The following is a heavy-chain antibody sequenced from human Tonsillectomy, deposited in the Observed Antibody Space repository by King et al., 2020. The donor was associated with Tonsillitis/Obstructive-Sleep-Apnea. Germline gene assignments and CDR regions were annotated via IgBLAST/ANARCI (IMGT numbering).Heavy chain of an antibody. Sequence: VQLVESGGGVVQPGGSLRLSCAASGFNFDDYAMHWVRQAPGKGLEWVSFISGDGSLTYYADSLKGRFTISRDNSKNSLYLQMNSLRNEDTALYYCTKGLTGNWGQGTLVTVSS. CDR3: TKGLTGN. CDR1: GFNFDDYA. J-gene: IGHJ4*02. CDR2: ISGDGSLT. D-gene: IGHD2-8*02. V-gene: IGHV3-43*02.